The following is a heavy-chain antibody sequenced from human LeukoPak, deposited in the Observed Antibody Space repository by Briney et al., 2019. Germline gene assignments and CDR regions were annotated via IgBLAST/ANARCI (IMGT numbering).Heavy chain of an antibody. D-gene: IGHD3-16*01. CDR1: GFTFSNYA. CDR2: LSGTGGST. Sequence: GGSLRLSCAASGFTFSNYAMSWVRQAPGKGLEWVSTLSGTGGSTYYADSVKGRFTISRDNSKNTLYLQVSSLRAEDTAVYYCAKDGNMITFGGVPQSFDYWGQGALVTVSS. CDR3: AKDGNMITFGGVPQSFDY. J-gene: IGHJ4*02. V-gene: IGHV3-23*01.